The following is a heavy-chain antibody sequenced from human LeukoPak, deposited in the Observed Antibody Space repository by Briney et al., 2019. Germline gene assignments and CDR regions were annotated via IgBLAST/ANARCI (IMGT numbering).Heavy chain of an antibody. J-gene: IGHJ4*02. CDR3: ARGLVVFDY. CDR2: IYHSGST. V-gene: IGHV4-30-2*01. Sequence: PSETLSLTCTVSGGSISSGGYYWSWIRQPRGEGLEWIGYIYHSGSTYYNPSLKSRVTISVDRSKNQFSLKLSSVTAADTAVYYCARGLVVFDYWGQGTLVTVSS. CDR1: GGSISSGGYY. D-gene: IGHD2-15*01.